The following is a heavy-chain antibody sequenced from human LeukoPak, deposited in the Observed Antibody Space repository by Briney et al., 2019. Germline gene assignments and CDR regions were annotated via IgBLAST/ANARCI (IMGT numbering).Heavy chain of an antibody. CDR1: GFTFSSYW. Sequence: GGSLRLSCAAPGFTFSSYWMSWVRQAPGKGLEWVANIKQDGSEKYYVDSVKGRFTISRDNAKNSLYLQMNSLRAEDTAVYYCARTVVTRQKYFDYWGQGTLVTVSS. CDR3: ARTVVTRQKYFDY. V-gene: IGHV3-7*01. D-gene: IGHD4-23*01. J-gene: IGHJ4*02. CDR2: IKQDGSEK.